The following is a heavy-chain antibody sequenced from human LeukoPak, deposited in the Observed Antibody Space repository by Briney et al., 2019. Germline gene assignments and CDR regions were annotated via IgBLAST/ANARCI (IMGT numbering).Heavy chain of an antibody. J-gene: IGHJ6*02. Sequence: GGSLRLSCAASGFTVSSNYMSWVRQAPGKGLEWVSVIFSGGTTYYADSVKGRFTISRDNSKNTLYLQMNRLRAEDTAVYYCAREGNSYDMDVWGQGTTVTVSS. CDR2: IFSGGTT. CDR3: AREGNSYDMDV. CDR1: GFTVSSNY. V-gene: IGHV3-53*01.